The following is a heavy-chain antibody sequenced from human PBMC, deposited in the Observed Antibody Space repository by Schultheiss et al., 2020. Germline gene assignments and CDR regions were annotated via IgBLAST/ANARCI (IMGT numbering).Heavy chain of an antibody. CDR2: IYYSGST. D-gene: IGHD3-22*01. Sequence: SQPLSLTCTVSGGSISSGGYYWSWIRQHPGKGLEWIGYIYYSGSTYYNPSLKSRVTISVDTSKNQFSLKLSSVTAADTAVYYCARFSSSGYYFYYYGMHVWGQGTTVTVSS. V-gene: IGHV4-31*03. J-gene: IGHJ6*02. CDR1: GGSISSGGYY. CDR3: ARFSSSGYYFYYYGMHV.